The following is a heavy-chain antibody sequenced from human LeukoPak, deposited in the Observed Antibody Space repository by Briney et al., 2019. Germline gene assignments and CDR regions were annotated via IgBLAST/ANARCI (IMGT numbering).Heavy chain of an antibody. CDR1: GFTFSSYA. J-gene: IGHJ6*02. Sequence: EPGGSLRLSCAASGFTFSSYAMHWVRQAPGKGLEWVAVISYDGSNKYYADSVKGRFTISRDNSKNTLYLQMNSLSAEDTAVYYCARGGEQLWSDYYYYYYGMDVWGQGTTVTVSS. V-gene: IGHV3-30-3*01. CDR3: ARGGEQLWSDYYYYYYGMDV. D-gene: IGHD5-18*01. CDR2: ISYDGSNK.